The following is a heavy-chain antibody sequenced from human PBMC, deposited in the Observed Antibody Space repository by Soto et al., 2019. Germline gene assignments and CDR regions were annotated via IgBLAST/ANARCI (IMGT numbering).Heavy chain of an antibody. V-gene: IGHV3-48*02. CDR1: GFRFSIYS. D-gene: IGHD6-19*01. CDR2: ITSDTKTI. CDR3: ARSVEGHFDY. Sequence: EVQLVESGGNLVQPGGSLRLSCAASGFRFSIYSMNWVRQAPGKGLEWSAYITSDTKTIKYADSVKGRFTISRDNGKNSVYLQMNSLRDEDTAAYYCARSVEGHFDYWGQGTVVTVSA. J-gene: IGHJ4*02.